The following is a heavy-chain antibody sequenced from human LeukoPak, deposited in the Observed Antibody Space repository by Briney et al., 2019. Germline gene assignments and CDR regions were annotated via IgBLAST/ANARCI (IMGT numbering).Heavy chain of an antibody. V-gene: IGHV4-34*01. CDR1: GGSFSGSFSDYY. J-gene: IGHJ4*02. CDR3: ATFRWGVGFEY. D-gene: IGHD3-16*01. CDR2: IHHSGST. Sequence: SETLSLTCAVYGGSFSGSFSDYYWTCIRQTPGKGLEWIGEIHHSGSTNYNPSLKSRVTISVDTSKNQSSLKLNSLTAADTAVYYCATFRWGVGFEYWGQGTLATVSS.